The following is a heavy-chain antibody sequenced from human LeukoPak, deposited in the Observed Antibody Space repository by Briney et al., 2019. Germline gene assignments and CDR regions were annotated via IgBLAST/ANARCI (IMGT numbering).Heavy chain of an antibody. D-gene: IGHD6-19*01. V-gene: IGHV4-59*08. CDR3: ARFLAVANWFDP. CDR2: IDYRGST. J-gene: IGHJ5*02. CDR1: GGSISNYY. Sequence: SETLSLTCTVSGGSISNYYWSWLRQPPGKALEWIGYIDYRGSTNSNPSLRSRVTISLDTSKNQFSLKLSSVTAADTAVYYCARFLAVANWFDPWGQGTLVTVSS.